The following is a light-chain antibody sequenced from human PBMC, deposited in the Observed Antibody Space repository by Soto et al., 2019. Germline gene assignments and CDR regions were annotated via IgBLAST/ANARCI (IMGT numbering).Light chain of an antibody. J-gene: IGLJ1*01. V-gene: IGLV2-14*01. CDR2: EVS. CDR1: SSDVGGYEF. Sequence: LTQPASVSGSPGQSITISCTGTSSDVGGYEFVSWYQLHPGKAPKLMVFEVSNRPSGVSYRFSGSKSGNTASLTISGLQAEDEADYFCSSYSVTTAYLFGTGTKVTVL. CDR3: SSYSVTTAYL.